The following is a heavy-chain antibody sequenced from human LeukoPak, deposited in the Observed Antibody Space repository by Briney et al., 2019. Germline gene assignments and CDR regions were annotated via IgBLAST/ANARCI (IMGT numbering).Heavy chain of an antibody. D-gene: IGHD3-22*01. CDR2: INHSGST. J-gene: IGHJ4*02. Sequence: SETLSLTCAVYGGSFSGYYGSWIRQPPGKGLEWIGEINHSGSTNYNPSLKSRVTISVDTSKNQFSLKLSSVTAADTAVYYCARATYYYDSSGYYLDYWGQGTLVTVSS. CDR3: ARATYYYDSSGYYLDY. CDR1: GGSFSGYY. V-gene: IGHV4-34*01.